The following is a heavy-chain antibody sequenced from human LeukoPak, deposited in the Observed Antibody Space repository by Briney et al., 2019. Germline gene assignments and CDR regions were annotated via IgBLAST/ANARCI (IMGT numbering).Heavy chain of an antibody. CDR2: ISARSSYI. CDR1: GSTFSSYS. Sequence: GGSLRLSCVASGSTFSSYSMNWVRQAPGKGLEWVSSISARSSYINYADSLRGRFTISRDNAQNSLYLQMNSLRAEDTAIYYCARNGGYYYDSSGYQVYFDSWGQGTLVTVSS. D-gene: IGHD3-22*01. V-gene: IGHV3-21*01. J-gene: IGHJ4*02. CDR3: ARNGGYYYDSSGYQVYFDS.